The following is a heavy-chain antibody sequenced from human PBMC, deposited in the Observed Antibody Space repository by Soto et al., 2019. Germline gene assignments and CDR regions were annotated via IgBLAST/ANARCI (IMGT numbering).Heavy chain of an antibody. V-gene: IGHV1-69*13. Sequence: GASVKVSCKASGGTFSSYAISWVRQAPGQGLEWMGGIIPIFGTANYAQKFQGRVTITADESTSTAYMELSSLRSEDTAVYYCARVRGREQLVPVGWFDPWGQGTLVTVSS. J-gene: IGHJ5*02. CDR1: GGTFSSYA. CDR2: IIPIFGTA. CDR3: ARVRGREQLVPVGWFDP. D-gene: IGHD6-6*01.